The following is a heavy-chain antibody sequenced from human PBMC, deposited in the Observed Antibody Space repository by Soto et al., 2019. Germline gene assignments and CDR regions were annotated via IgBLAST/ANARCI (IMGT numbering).Heavy chain of an antibody. Sequence: QVQLVESGGGVVQPGRSLRLSCAASGFTFSSSGMHWVSQSPGKGLEWAAVIWYEGSNKYYADSVTGRFTIYRDNSKNTLYLQMNSLRAEDTAVYYCARRYAFWSGYYTPSGMDVWGQGTTVTVSS. CDR3: ARRYAFWSGYYTPSGMDV. CDR2: IWYEGSNK. CDR1: GFTFSSSG. V-gene: IGHV3-33*01. D-gene: IGHD3-3*01. J-gene: IGHJ6*02.